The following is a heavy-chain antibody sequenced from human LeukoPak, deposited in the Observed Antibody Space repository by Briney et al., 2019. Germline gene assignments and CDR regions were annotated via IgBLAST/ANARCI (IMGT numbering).Heavy chain of an antibody. CDR2: IYHSGST. Sequence: TLSLTCTVSGYSISSGYYWGWIRQPPGKGLEWIGSIYHSGSTYYNPSLKSRVTISVDTSKNQFSLKLSSVTAADMAVYYCARESGYYGSGSSNDYWGQGTLVTVSS. CDR1: GYSISSGYY. J-gene: IGHJ4*02. V-gene: IGHV4-38-2*02. D-gene: IGHD3-10*01. CDR3: ARESGYYGSGSSNDY.